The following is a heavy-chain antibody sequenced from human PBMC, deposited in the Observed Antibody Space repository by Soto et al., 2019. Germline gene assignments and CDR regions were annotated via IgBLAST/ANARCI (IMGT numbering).Heavy chain of an antibody. D-gene: IGHD5-18*01. CDR3: ARVGARRDNQQWLSVRYCFDY. V-gene: IGHV4-31*03. CDR2: IYYSGSS. Sequence: PSETLSLTCTVSGGSISSGGHYWSWIRQHPGKGLECIGYIYYSGSSYYNPSLKSRVTISVDTSKNQFSLKLRTVTAADTAVYYCARVGARRDNQQWLSVRYCFDYWGQGTQVTVSS. J-gene: IGHJ4*02. CDR1: GGSISSGGHY.